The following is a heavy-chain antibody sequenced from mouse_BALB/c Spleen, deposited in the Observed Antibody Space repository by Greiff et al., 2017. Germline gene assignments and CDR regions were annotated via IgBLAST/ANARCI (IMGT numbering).Heavy chain of an antibody. D-gene: IGHD2-4*01. Sequence: VQLKESGPELVKPGASVKISCKASGYTFTDYNMHWVKQSHGKSLEWIGYIYPYNGGTGYNQKFKSKATLTVDNSSSTAYMELRSLTSEDSAVYYCARWDDYDGVDYWGQGTTLTVSS. J-gene: IGHJ2*01. CDR1: GYTFTDYN. CDR3: ARWDDYDGVDY. V-gene: IGHV1S29*02. CDR2: IYPYNGGT.